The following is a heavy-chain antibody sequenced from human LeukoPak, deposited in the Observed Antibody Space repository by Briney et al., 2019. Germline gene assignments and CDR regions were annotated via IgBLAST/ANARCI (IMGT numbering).Heavy chain of an antibody. Sequence: GGSLRLSCAASGFTFSNAWMSWVRQAPGEGLEWVGRIKSKTDGGTTDYAAPVKVRFTISRDDSKNTLYLQMNSLKTEDTAVYYCTTGPERCSSTSCYAVGVDYWGQGTLVTVSS. CDR3: TTGPERCSSTSCYAVGVDY. V-gene: IGHV3-15*01. CDR1: GFTFSNAW. D-gene: IGHD2-2*01. CDR2: IKSKTDGGTT. J-gene: IGHJ4*02.